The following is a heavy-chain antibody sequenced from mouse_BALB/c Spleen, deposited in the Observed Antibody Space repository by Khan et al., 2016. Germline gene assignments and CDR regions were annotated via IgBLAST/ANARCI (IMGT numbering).Heavy chain of an antibody. CDR1: GYDFSRYW. CDR2: INPDSSTT. CDR3: ASVYNNDSSDY. Sequence: EVQLQESGGGLVQPGGSLKLSCAASGYDFSRYWMNWVRRAPGKGLEWIGEINPDSSTTNYTPFIKVKFIISRDNANNTLYLQLSKVSSEDTALYNCASVYNNDSSDYWGHGSTLTVSS. V-gene: IGHV4-1*02. J-gene: IGHJ2*01. D-gene: IGHD1-1*01.